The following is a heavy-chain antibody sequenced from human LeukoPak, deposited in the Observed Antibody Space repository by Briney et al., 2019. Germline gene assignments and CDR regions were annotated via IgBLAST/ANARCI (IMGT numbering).Heavy chain of an antibody. CDR2: ISSSGSTI. CDR3: ARDRNWFSSGWSFDS. V-gene: IGHV3-11*01. D-gene: IGHD6-19*01. J-gene: IGHJ4*02. Sequence: GGSLRLSCAASGFTFSDFYMSWIRQAPGKGLEWVSYISSSGSTIYYADSVKGRFTISRDNAKNSLYLQINSLRAEDTAVYYCARDRNWFSSGWSFDSWGQGTLVTVSS. CDR1: GFTFSDFY.